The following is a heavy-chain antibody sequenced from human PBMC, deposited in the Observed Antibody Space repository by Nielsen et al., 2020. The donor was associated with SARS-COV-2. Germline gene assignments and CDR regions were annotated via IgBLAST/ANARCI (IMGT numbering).Heavy chain of an antibody. Sequence: ASVKVSCKASGYTFTSYYMHWVRQAPGQGLEWMGIINPSGGSTSYAQKFQGRVTMTRDTSISTAYMELGRLRSDDTAVYYCARDERMVRGVIIFWGQGTLVTVSS. V-gene: IGHV1-46*01. D-gene: IGHD3-10*01. J-gene: IGHJ4*02. CDR2: INPSGGST. CDR1: GYTFTSYY. CDR3: ARDERMVRGVIIF.